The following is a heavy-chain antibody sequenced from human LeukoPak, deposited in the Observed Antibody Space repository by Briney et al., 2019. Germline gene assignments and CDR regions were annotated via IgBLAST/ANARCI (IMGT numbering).Heavy chain of an antibody. D-gene: IGHD3-10*01. CDR2: IYYSGST. CDR1: GYSISSGYY. J-gene: IGHJ1*01. CDR3: ARDEVRFPRVFQH. V-gene: IGHV4-61*01. Sequence: PSETLSLTCTVSGYSISSGYYWSWIRQPPGKGLEWIGNIYYSGSTNYNPSLKSRVTISLDTSKDQFSLKLSSVTAADTAVYYCARDEVRFPRVFQHWGQGTLVTVSP.